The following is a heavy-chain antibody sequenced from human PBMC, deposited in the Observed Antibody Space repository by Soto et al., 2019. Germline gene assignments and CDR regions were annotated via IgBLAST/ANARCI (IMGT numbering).Heavy chain of an antibody. CDR1: GYTFTSYA. V-gene: IGHV1-3*01. CDR2: INAGNGNT. CDR3: ASLSRRRRFDY. D-gene: IGHD1-1*01. Sequence: QVQLVQSGAEVKKPGASVKVSCKASGYTFTSYAMHWVRQAPGQRLEWMGWINAGNGNTKYPQKFQGRVTITRDTSASTAYMELSSLRSEDTAVYYCASLSRRRRFDYWGQGTLVTVSS. J-gene: IGHJ4*02.